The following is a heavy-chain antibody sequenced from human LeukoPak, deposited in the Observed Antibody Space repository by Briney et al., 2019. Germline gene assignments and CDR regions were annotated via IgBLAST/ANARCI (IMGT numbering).Heavy chain of an antibody. CDR2: VTTAADT. J-gene: IGHJ3*02. Sequence: GGSLRLSCAAAKFTFSFYDMHWVRQGPGKGLEWVSGVTTAADTYYAGSVKGRFTISREDARNLLFLQMNSLRAGDTAVYYCARGASGAFDIWGQGTMVTVSS. V-gene: IGHV3-13*01. CDR1: KFTFSFYD. D-gene: IGHD7-27*01. CDR3: ARGASGAFDI.